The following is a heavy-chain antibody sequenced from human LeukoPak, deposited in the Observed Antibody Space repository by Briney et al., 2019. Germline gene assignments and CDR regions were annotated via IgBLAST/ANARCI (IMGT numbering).Heavy chain of an antibody. CDR1: GYSISSGYF. CDR2: IHHSGGT. D-gene: IGHD3-22*01. V-gene: IGHV4-38-2*02. Sequence: SETLSLACTVSGYSISSGYFWAWIRQPPGKGLEWIGGIHHSGGTYYSPSLKSRVTISVDTSKNQFSLNLSSVTAADTALYNCAGSPRTYEDYMDVWGKGTTVTVSS. J-gene: IGHJ6*03. CDR3: AGSPRTYEDYMDV.